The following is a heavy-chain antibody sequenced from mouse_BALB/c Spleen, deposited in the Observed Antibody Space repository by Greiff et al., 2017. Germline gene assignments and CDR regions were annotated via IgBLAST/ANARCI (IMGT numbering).Heavy chain of an antibody. CDR3: ARLEVRRAWFAY. Sequence: EVMLVESGGGLVKPGGSLKLSCAASGFAFSSYDMSWVRQTPEKRLEWVAYISSGGGSTYYPDTVKGRFTISRDNAKNTLYLQMSSLKSEDTAMYYCARLEVRRAWFAYWGQGTLVTVSA. CDR2: ISSGGGST. V-gene: IGHV5-12-1*01. D-gene: IGHD2-14*01. J-gene: IGHJ3*01. CDR1: GFAFSSYD.